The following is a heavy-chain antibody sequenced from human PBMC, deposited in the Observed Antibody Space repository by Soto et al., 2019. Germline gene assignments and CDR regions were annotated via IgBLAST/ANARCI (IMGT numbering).Heavy chain of an antibody. J-gene: IGHJ4*02. D-gene: IGHD6-13*01. CDR3: ARDGSVEQPLVHPPFDY. CDR1: GFTFSSYA. CDR2: ISYDGSNK. V-gene: IGHV3-30-3*01. Sequence: GGSLRLSCAASGFTFSSYAMHWVRQAPGKGLEWVAVISYDGSNKYYADSVKGRFTISRDNSKNTLYLQMNSLRAEDTAVYYCARDGSVEQPLVHPPFDYRGQGTLVTVSS.